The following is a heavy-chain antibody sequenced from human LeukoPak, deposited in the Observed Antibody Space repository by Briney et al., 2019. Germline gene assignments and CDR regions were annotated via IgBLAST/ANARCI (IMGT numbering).Heavy chain of an antibody. CDR2: INHSGST. J-gene: IGHJ5*02. CDR1: GGSFSGYY. Sequence: SETLSLTCAVYGGSFSGYYWSWLRQPPGKGLEWIGEINHSGSTNYNPSLKSRVTISVDTSKNQFSLKLSSVTAAGTAVYYCARGNWNYPSTNWFDPWGQGTLVTVSS. D-gene: IGHD1-7*01. CDR3: ARGNWNYPSTNWFDP. V-gene: IGHV4-34*01.